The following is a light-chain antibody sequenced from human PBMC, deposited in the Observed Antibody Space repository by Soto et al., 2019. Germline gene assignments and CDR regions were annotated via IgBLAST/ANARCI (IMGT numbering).Light chain of an antibody. V-gene: IGKV3-20*01. CDR1: QRVSSSY. Sequence: EIGLTQSPGTLSFSPGERATLSCRASQRVSSSYLAWYQQKPGQAPRLLLFGASSMATGLPDRCSVSGSGTDFDLTISRPERVHFAVYYCQPYGSSPYTFGQGTPLEIK. CDR2: GAS. J-gene: IGKJ2*01. CDR3: QPYGSSPYT.